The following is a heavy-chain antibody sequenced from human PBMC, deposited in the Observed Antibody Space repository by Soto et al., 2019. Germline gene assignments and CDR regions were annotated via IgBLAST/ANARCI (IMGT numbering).Heavy chain of an antibody. CDR1: GGTFSSYA. Sequence: EASVKVSCTASGGTFSSYAISWVRQAPGQGLEWMGGIIHIFGTANYAQKFQGRVTITADESTSTAYMELSSLRSEETAVYYCARGEFQLATNGFEYWVQGNLVSVSA. CDR2: IIHIFGTA. V-gene: IGHV1-69*13. D-gene: IGHD2-2*01. CDR3: ARGEFQLATNGFEY. J-gene: IGHJ4*02.